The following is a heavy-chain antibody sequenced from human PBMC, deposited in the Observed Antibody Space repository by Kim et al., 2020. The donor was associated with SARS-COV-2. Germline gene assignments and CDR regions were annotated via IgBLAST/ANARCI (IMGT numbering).Heavy chain of an antibody. J-gene: IGHJ4*02. V-gene: IGHV3-7*01. Sequence: YVDSVQGRFTMSRDTARNSLSLQMNSLRTEDTAIYYCAARDSAQAPGGIWGQGPQVTVSS. D-gene: IGHD3-10*01. CDR3: AARDSAQAPGGI.